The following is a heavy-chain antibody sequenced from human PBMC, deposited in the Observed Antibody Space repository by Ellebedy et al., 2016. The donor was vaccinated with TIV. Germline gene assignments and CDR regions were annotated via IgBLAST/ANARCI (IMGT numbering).Heavy chain of an antibody. D-gene: IGHD3-22*01. J-gene: IGHJ6*02. CDR1: GFTFSSYG. V-gene: IGHV3-30*03. CDR3: ARDHYDSMYYYGMDV. Sequence: GGSLRLXCAASGFTFSSYGMHWVRQAPGKGLEWVAVISYDGSNKYYADSVKGRFTISRDNSKNTLYLQMNSLRAEDTAVYYCARDHYDSMYYYGMDVWGQGTTVTVSS. CDR2: ISYDGSNK.